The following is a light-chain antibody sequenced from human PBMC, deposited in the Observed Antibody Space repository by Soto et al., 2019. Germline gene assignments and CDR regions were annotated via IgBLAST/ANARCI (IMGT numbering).Light chain of an antibody. Sequence: DIQMTQSPSSLSASVGDRVTITCQASQGISRSLNWFQQKPGKAPKLLLYDASNLETGVPSRFSGSGSGTNFTFTVSSLQPEDIATYYCQQSDKLPLTFVGGTKVEIK. CDR2: DAS. J-gene: IGKJ4*01. CDR3: QQSDKLPLT. CDR1: QGISRS. V-gene: IGKV1-33*01.